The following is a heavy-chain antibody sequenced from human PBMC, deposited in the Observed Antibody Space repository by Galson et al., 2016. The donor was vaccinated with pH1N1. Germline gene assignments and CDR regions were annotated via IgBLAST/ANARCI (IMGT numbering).Heavy chain of an antibody. CDR1: GFTITSYA. V-gene: IGHV4-34*01. Sequence: LRLSCAASGFTITSYAMHWILQPPGKGLEWIGEINPSGRSNYSPSLESRVTMSVDTSKNQISLKLSSVTAADTAVYYCARGRFGGGAYWGQGTLVTVS. D-gene: IGHD3-10*01. J-gene: IGHJ4*02. CDR2: INPSGRS. CDR3: ARGRFGGGAY.